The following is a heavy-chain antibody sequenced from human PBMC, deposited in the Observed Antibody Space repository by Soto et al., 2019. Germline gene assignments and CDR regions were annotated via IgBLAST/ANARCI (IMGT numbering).Heavy chain of an antibody. CDR3: ARGRYGDY. D-gene: IGHD1-1*01. J-gene: IGHJ4*02. Sequence: QVHLVQSGAEVKEPGASVKVSCKGSGYAFTTYGITWVRQAPGQGLEWMGWISAHSGNTNYAQKLQGRVTVTRDTSTSTAYMELRSLRSDDTAVYYCARGRYGDYWGQGALVTVSS. CDR1: GYAFTTYG. V-gene: IGHV1-18*01. CDR2: ISAHSGNT.